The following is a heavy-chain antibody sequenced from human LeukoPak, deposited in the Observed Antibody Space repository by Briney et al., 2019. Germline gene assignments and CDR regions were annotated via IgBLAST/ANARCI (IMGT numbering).Heavy chain of an antibody. Sequence: AVKDSSEASRGTFSGYVISWGPQALGQGLWWVGQIIPIFGTANYAQKFQGRVTITTDESTSTAYMVLSSLRSEDTAVYYCARSVLQYFDWSPHYWGQGTLVTVSS. CDR3: ARSVLQYFDWSPHY. V-gene: IGHV1-69*05. J-gene: IGHJ4*02. CDR2: IIPIFGTA. CDR1: RGTFSGYV. D-gene: IGHD3-9*01.